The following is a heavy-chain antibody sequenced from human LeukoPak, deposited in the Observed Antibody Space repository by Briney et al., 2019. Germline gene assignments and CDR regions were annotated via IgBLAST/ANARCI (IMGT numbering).Heavy chain of an antibody. CDR2: IIPILGIA. CDR1: GGTFSSYT. D-gene: IGHD3-3*01. V-gene: IGHV1-69*04. J-gene: IGHJ6*03. CDR3: ARDYNDFWSQFRYYMDV. Sequence: GASVKVSCKASGGTFSSYTISWVRQAPGQGLEWMGRIIPILGIANYAHKFQGRGKITADKSTSTAYMELSSLRSEYTAVYYCARDYNDFWSQFRYYMDVWGKGTTVTVSS.